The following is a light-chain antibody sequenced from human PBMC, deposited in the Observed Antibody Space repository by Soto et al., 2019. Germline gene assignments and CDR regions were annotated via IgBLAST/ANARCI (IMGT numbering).Light chain of an antibody. CDR1: QDIGSA. V-gene: IGKV1-13*02. Sequence: IQLTQSPSSLSASVGDRVTITCRAGQDIGSALAWYQQRPGKAPKLLLYDASNLEAGVPSRFSGSGSGTDFPLTSSSLRPKDFASYYCQQFNGFPLTSGGGTKVQIK. CDR3: QQFNGFPLT. CDR2: DAS. J-gene: IGKJ4*01.